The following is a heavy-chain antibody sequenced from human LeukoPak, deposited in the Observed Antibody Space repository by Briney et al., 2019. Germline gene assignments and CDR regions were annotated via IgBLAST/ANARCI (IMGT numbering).Heavy chain of an antibody. D-gene: IGHD1-1*01. V-gene: IGHV4-30-4*01. CDR3: ARTPPRYRLFDP. CDR1: GGSISSGDYY. Sequence: SQTLSLTCTVSGGSISSGDYYWSWIRQAPGKGLEWIGYIYYSGSTCYNPSLKSRVTISVDTSKNQFSLKLSSVTAADTAVYYCARTPPRYRLFDPWGQGTLVTVSS. J-gene: IGHJ5*02. CDR2: IYYSGST.